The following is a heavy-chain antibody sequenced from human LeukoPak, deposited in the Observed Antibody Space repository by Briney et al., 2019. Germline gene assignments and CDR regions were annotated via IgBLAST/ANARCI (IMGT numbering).Heavy chain of an antibody. D-gene: IGHD2-2*02. V-gene: IGHV3-49*02. Sequence: PGASLRLSCAASGFTFSTYAMTWVRQAPGKGLEWVGFIRTKVYGGTTEYAASVKGRFIISRDDSKSITYLEMTSLKTEEKAVYYCTTKGTGAYCSSVSCYIYYWGQGTLVTVSS. CDR2: IRTKVYGGTT. CDR1: GFTFSTYA. J-gene: IGHJ4*02. CDR3: TTKGTGAYCSSVSCYIYY.